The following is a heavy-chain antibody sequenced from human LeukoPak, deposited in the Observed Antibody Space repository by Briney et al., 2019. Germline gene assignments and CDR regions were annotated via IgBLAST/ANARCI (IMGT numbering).Heavy chain of an antibody. CDR1: GGSIFGSGCY. CDR2: IYYIGNT. CDR3: ASGGNSLLHRSGYYFDH. J-gene: IGHJ4*02. Sequence: SETLSLTCTVSGGSIFGSGCYWTWIRQHPGKGLELIGYIYYIGNTYYNPSLKNRVIMSLDSSKNPFSLMLSSVTAADTAVYYCASGGNSLLHRSGYYFDHWGQGTLVTVSS. V-gene: IGHV4-31*03. D-gene: IGHD3-22*01.